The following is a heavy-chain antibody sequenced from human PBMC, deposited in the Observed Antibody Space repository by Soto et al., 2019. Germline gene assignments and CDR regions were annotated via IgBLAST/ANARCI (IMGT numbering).Heavy chain of an antibody. CDR1: GFTVSSNY. V-gene: IGHV3-66*01. Sequence: EVQLVESGGGLVQPGGSLRLSCAASGFTVSSNYMSWVRQAPGKGLEWVSVIYSGGSTYYADSVKGRFTISRDNSKNTLYLQMNSLRAEDTAVYYCARVPEGTYYYDGMDVWGQGTTVTVSS. D-gene: IGHD1-1*01. CDR3: ARVPEGTYYYDGMDV. J-gene: IGHJ6*02. CDR2: IYSGGST.